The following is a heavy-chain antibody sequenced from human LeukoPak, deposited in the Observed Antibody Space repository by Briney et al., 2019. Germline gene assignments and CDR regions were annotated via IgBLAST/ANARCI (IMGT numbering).Heavy chain of an antibody. D-gene: IGHD6-13*01. CDR1: GYSISSGYF. CDR3: ARAYSSSWYFNWFDP. J-gene: IGHJ5*02. Sequence: SETLSLTCTVSGYSISSGYFWGWIRQSPVKGLEWIGSIYPSGSTYYNPSLKSRVTISVDTSENQFSLKLSSVTAADTAVYYCARAYSSSWYFNWFDPWGQGTLVTVPS. CDR2: IYPSGST. V-gene: IGHV4-38-2*02.